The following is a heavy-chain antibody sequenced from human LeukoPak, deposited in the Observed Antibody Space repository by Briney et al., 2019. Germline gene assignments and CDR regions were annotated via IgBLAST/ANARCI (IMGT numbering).Heavy chain of an antibody. CDR3: ARTYCRGGSCHFDY. Sequence: PSETLSLTCTVSGGSIRSYYWSWIRQPPGKGLEWIGYIYYSGSTDSNPSLKSRVTISVDTSKNQISLKLSSVTAADTAVYYCARTYCRGGSCHFDYWGQGTQVTVSS. V-gene: IGHV4-59*08. CDR1: GGSIRSYY. D-gene: IGHD2-15*01. J-gene: IGHJ4*02. CDR2: IYYSGST.